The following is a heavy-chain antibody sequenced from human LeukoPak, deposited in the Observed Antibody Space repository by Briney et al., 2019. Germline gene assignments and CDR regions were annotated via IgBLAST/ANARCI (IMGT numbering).Heavy chain of an antibody. D-gene: IGHD2-2*01. Sequence: SETLSLTCTVSGGSISSYYWSWIRQPPGKGLEWIGYIYYSGSTNYNPSLKSRVTISVDTSKNQFSLKLSSVTAADTAVYYCASPAGRYCSSTSCPNFNWFDPCGQGTLVTVSS. J-gene: IGHJ5*02. CDR1: GGSISSYY. CDR2: IYYSGST. CDR3: ASPAGRYCSSTSCPNFNWFDP. V-gene: IGHV4-59*01.